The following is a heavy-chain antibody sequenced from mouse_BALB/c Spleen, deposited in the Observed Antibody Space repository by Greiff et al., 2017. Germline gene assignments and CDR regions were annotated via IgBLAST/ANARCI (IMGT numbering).Heavy chain of an antibody. CDR2: INPYNDGT. CDR3: ARELRLYAMDY. V-gene: IGHV1-14*01. CDR1: GYTFTSYV. Sequence: EVQLQQSGPELVKPGASVKMSCKASGYTFTSYVMHWVKQKPGQGLEWIGYINPYNDGTKYNEKFKGKATLTSDKSSSTAYMELSSLTSEDSAVYYCARELRLYAMDYWGQGTSVTVSS. D-gene: IGHD1-1*01. J-gene: IGHJ4*01.